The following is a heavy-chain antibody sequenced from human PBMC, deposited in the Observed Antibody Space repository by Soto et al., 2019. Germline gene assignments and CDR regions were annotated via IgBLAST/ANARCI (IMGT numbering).Heavy chain of an antibody. D-gene: IGHD6-19*01. V-gene: IGHV3-74*01. CDR3: ASSAVAGTGHFDY. J-gene: IGHJ4*02. CDR2: INSDGSST. CDR1: GFTFSSYW. Sequence: EVQLVESGGGLVQPGGSLRLSCAASGFTFSSYWMHWVRQAPGKGLVWVSRINSDGSSTSYADSVKGRFTISRDNAKNTLYLQMNSLRAEDTAVYYCASSAVAGTGHFDYWGQGTLVTVSS.